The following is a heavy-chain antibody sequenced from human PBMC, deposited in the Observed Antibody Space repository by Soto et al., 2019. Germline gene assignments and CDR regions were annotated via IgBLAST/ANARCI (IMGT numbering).Heavy chain of an antibody. CDR2: ISYDGSNK. CDR3: AKDGRGYYIRANYFDY. Sequence: LRLSCAASGSTFSSYGMHWVRQAPGKGLEWVAVISYDGSNKYYADSVKGRFTISRDNSKNTLYLQMNSLRAEDTAVYYCAKDGRGYYIRANYFDYWGQGTLVTVSS. D-gene: IGHD3-22*01. J-gene: IGHJ4*02. V-gene: IGHV3-30*18. CDR1: GSTFSSYG.